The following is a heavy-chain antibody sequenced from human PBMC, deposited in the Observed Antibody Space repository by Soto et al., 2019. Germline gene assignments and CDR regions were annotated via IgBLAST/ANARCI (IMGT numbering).Heavy chain of an antibody. V-gene: IGHV4-39*01. Sequence: KPSETLSLTCTVSGGSISSSSYYWGWIRQPPGKGLEWIGSIYYSGSTYYNPSLKSRVTISVDTSKNQFSLKLSSVTAADTAVYYCARQGITMVRGVITRRYYFDYWGQGTLVTVSS. CDR1: GGSISSSSYY. CDR2: IYYSGST. CDR3: ARQGITMVRGVITRRYYFDY. D-gene: IGHD3-10*01. J-gene: IGHJ4*02.